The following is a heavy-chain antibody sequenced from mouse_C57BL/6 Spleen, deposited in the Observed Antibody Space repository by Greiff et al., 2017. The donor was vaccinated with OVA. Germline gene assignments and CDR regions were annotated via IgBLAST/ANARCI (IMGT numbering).Heavy chain of an antibody. CDR3: ARGEYGSSFYAMDD. CDR1: GYTFTSYW. Sequence: QVQLQQSGAELVMPGASVKLSCKASGYTFTSYWMHWVKQRPGQGLAWIGEIDPSDSCTNYNQKFKGKSTLTVDKSSRTAYMQHSSQTAEVSAVYDCARGEYGSSFYAMDDWGQGASGTGTS. V-gene: IGHV1-69*01. CDR2: IDPSDSCT. D-gene: IGHD1-1*01. J-gene: IGHJ4*01.